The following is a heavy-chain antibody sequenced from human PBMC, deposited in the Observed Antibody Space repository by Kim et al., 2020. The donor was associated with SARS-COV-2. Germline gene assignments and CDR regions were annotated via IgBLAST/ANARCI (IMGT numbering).Heavy chain of an antibody. V-gene: IGHV3-74*01. Sequence: GGSLRLSCEGSGFIFSHYWMHWVRQAPGKGPVWVSRISDDGSFTGYADSVKGRFTISRDNAKNTLYLQMNSLRAEDTAVYYCAHFGFDWLLCLWGQGPLVTVST. CDR1: GFIFSHYW. CDR2: ISDDGSFT. J-gene: IGHJ4*02. D-gene: IGHD3-9*01. CDR3: AHFGFDWLLCL.